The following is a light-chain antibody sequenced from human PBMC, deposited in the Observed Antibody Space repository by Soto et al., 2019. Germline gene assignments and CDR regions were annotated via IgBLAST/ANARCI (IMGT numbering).Light chain of an antibody. J-gene: IGKJ5*01. CDR2: DAS. V-gene: IGKV3-11*01. CDR3: QARSNLIT. Sequence: EIVLTQSPATLSLSPGERATLSCRASQSVSSYLAWYQQKPGQAPRLLIYDASNRATGIPARFSGSGSGTVFALTTSSLEAEDFPVYYGQARSNLITFGHGTRLEIK. CDR1: QSVSSY.